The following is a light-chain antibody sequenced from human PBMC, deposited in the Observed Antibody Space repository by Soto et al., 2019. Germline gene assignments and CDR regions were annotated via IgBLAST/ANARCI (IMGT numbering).Light chain of an antibody. Sequence: DIQMTQKPSSLSASVGDRVTITCRASQAIRTYLNWYQQKPGRAPNLLFYEASSLESGVPSRFSGSGSGTDFTLTITNLQPEDFATYYCQQSYSTPITFGQGTRLEI. CDR2: EAS. V-gene: IGKV1-39*01. CDR1: QAIRTY. CDR3: QQSYSTPIT. J-gene: IGKJ5*01.